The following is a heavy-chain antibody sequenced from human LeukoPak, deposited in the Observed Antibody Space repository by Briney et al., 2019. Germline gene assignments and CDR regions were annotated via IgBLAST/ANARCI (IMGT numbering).Heavy chain of an antibody. J-gene: IGHJ2*01. CDR3: ATCRDKEYMGPYWYFDF. D-gene: IGHD6-6*01. Sequence: GASVKVSCKVTGYTLTELSMHWVRQAPGKGLEWMGGFDPEDGETIYAQKFQGRVTMTEDTSTDTAYMELSSLRSEDTAVYYCATCRDKEYMGPYWYFDFWGRGTLVTVSS. V-gene: IGHV1-24*01. CDR2: FDPEDGET. CDR1: GYTLTELS.